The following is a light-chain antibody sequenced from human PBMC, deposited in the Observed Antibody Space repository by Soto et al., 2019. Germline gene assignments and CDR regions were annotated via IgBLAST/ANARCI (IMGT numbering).Light chain of an antibody. CDR2: KTS. J-gene: IGKJ2*01. CDR3: QQYDSHPMYT. Sequence: DIQMTQSPSTLSASVGDRVTITCRARQNIVNWLAWYQQKPGKAPNLLINKTSTLQRGVPSRFSGSRSGTEFTLTISSLQPDDFATYYCQQYDSHPMYTFGQGTKVDIK. CDR1: QNIVNW. V-gene: IGKV1-5*03.